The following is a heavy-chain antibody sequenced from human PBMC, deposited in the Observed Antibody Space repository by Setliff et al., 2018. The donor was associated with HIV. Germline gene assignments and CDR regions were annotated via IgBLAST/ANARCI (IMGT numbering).Heavy chain of an antibody. J-gene: IGHJ4*02. D-gene: IGHD3-9*01. CDR1: GFTFSNCV. Sequence: GALRLSCAASGFTFSNCVINWVRQAPGKGLEWISGISGSGVNSYYADSVKGRFTISRDNSKNTVYLQMNSLRAEDTAVYYCAKTSNTGYLFCSDYWGQGTLVTVSS. V-gene: IGHV3-23*01. CDR3: AKTSNTGYLFCSDY. CDR2: ISGSGVNS.